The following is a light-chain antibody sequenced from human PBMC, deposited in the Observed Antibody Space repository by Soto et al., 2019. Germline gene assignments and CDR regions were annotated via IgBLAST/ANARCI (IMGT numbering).Light chain of an antibody. CDR3: QQLNSYLT. J-gene: IGKJ5*01. Sequence: DIQLTQSPSFLSASVGDRVTITCRASQGISSYLAWYQQKPGKAPKLLIYAASTLQSGVPSRFSGSGSGTEFTLTISSLQPEDFATYYCQQLNSYLTFGLGTRLEIK. V-gene: IGKV1-9*01. CDR2: AAS. CDR1: QGISSY.